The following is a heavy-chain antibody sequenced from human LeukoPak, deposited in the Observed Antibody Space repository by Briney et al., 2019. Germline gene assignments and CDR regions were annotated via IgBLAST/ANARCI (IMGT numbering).Heavy chain of an antibody. CDR3: AREGSSSGQDYYYYYMDV. CDR1: GGSISSYY. J-gene: IGHJ6*03. Sequence: SETLSLTCTVSGGSISSYYWSWIRQPPGKGLEWIGYIYYSGSTNYNPSLKSRVTISVDTSKNQFSLKLSSVTAADTAVYYCAREGSSSGQDYYYYYMDVWGKGTTVAVSS. D-gene: IGHD6-6*01. V-gene: IGHV4-59*01. CDR2: IYYSGST.